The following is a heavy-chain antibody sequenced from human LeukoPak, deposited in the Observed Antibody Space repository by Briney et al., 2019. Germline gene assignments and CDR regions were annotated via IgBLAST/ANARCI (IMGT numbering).Heavy chain of an antibody. J-gene: IGHJ5*02. CDR3: ARARLVNWFDP. Sequence: ASVKVSCKASGYTFTNYYMHWVRQAPGQGLEWMGIINPSGGSTSYAQKFQGRVTMTRDTSTSTVYMELSSLRSEDTAVYYCARARLVNWFDPRGQGTLVTVSS. V-gene: IGHV1-46*01. CDR1: GYTFTNYY. D-gene: IGHD3-9*01. CDR2: INPSGGST.